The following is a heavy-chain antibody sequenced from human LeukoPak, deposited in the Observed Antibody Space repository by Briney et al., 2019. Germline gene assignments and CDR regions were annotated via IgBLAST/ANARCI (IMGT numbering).Heavy chain of an antibody. CDR2: ISGSGGST. CDR1: GFTLSSYA. J-gene: IGHJ4*02. D-gene: IGHD5-18*01. CDR3: AKGSYGYYFDC. Sequence: GGSLRLSCAASGFTLSSYAMSWVRQAPGKGLEWVSAISGSGGSTYYADSVTGRCTISRDNSKNTLYLQMNSLRAEDTAVYYCAKGSYGYYFDCWGQGTLVTVSS. V-gene: IGHV3-23*01.